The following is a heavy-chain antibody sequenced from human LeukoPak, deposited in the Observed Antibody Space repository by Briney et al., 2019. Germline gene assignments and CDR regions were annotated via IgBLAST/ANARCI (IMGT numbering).Heavy chain of an antibody. Sequence: GESLKISCKGSGYSFTSYWIGWVRQMPGKGLEWMGIIYPGDSDTRYSPSFQGQVTISADKSISTAYLQWSSLKALDTAVYYCARHFADNYYDSSGYLDYFDYWGQGTLVTVSS. V-gene: IGHV5-51*01. J-gene: IGHJ4*02. CDR2: IYPGDSDT. D-gene: IGHD3-22*01. CDR3: ARHFADNYYDSSGYLDYFDY. CDR1: GYSFTSYW.